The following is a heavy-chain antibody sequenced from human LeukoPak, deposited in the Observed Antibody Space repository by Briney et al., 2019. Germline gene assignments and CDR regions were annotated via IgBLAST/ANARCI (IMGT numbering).Heavy chain of an antibody. V-gene: IGHV3-30-3*01. CDR2: ISYDGSNK. CDR3: ARDLKSIAAARRQHFDY. CDR1: GFTFISYA. Sequence: GGSLRLSCAASGFTFISYAMHWVRQAPGKGLEWVAVISYDGSNKYYADSVKGRFTISRDNSKNTLYLQMNSLRAEDTAVYYCARDLKSIAAARRQHFDYWGQGTLVTVSS. D-gene: IGHD6-13*01. J-gene: IGHJ4*02.